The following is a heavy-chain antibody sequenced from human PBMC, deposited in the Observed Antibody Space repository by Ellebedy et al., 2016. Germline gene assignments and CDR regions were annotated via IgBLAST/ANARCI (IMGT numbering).Heavy chain of an antibody. V-gene: IGHV1-46*01. Sequence: ASVKVSXKASRYTFTSYYMHWVRQAPGQGLEWMGIINPSGGSTSYAQKFQGRVTITADESTSTAYMELSSLRSEDTAVYYCASLPAAIKVSAFDIWGQGTMVTVSS. CDR1: RYTFTSYY. D-gene: IGHD2-2*01. CDR2: INPSGGST. J-gene: IGHJ3*02. CDR3: ASLPAAIKVSAFDI.